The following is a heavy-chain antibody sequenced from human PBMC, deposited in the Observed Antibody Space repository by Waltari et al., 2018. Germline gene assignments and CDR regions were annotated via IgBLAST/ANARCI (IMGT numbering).Heavy chain of an antibody. D-gene: IGHD2-2*02. CDR2: IWFDGSDK. CDR1: GFTFSNFG. CDR3: AKDAFGNTYLDF. V-gene: IGHV3-30*02. J-gene: IGHJ4*02. Sequence: QVNLVESGGGVVQPGGSLRLSCATSGFTFSNFGMHWVRQAPGKGVGWWALIWFDGSDKVYADSVRGRFTISRDNSARTLYLDMDSLRLDDTAMYYCAKDAFGNTYLDFWGQGTLVTVSS.